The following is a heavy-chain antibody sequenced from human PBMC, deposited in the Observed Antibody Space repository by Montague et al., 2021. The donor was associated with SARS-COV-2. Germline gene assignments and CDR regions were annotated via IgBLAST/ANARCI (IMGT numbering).Heavy chain of an antibody. CDR1: GFPISSGNH. V-gene: IGHV4-38-2*02. J-gene: IGHJ5*02. D-gene: IGHD3-22*01. CDR3: VRVSYYYERNDQPLSWFDP. Sequence: SETLSLTCSVTGFPISSGNHWGWIRQSPGKGPEWIGSIYHSGYTSYNPSLRSRVTISVDTSKNHFSLRLSPVTAADTAVYYCVRVSYYYERNDQPLSWFDPWGQGSRVTVSS. CDR2: IYHSGYT.